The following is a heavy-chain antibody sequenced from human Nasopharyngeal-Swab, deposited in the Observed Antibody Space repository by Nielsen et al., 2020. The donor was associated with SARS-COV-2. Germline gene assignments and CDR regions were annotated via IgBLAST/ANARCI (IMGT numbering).Heavy chain of an antibody. CDR1: GASVSDYY. CDR3: ASLPYCSSDTCYPIDL. Sequence: SETLSLTCTVPGASVSDYYWSWIRQPPGKGLEWLGYISYSGTTNYNPSLKSRVTISVDTSKNQCSLRLSSVTAADTATYYCASLPYCSSDTCYPIDLWGQGTLVTVSS. V-gene: IGHV4-59*08. D-gene: IGHD2-2*01. CDR2: ISYSGTT. J-gene: IGHJ5*02.